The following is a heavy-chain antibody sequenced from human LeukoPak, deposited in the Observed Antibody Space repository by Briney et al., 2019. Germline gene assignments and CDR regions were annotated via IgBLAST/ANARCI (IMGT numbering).Heavy chain of an antibody. V-gene: IGHV3-11*06. J-gene: IGHJ6*02. CDR2: ISESSSHT. D-gene: IGHD5-24*01. Sequence: GGSLRLSCEASGFTVSDNYMSWVRQAPGKGLEWVSYISESSSHTYYVDSVKGRFTISRDNAKNSLYLQMSSLRAEDTGIYYCARDRAVKARIGGMDVWGQGTTVIVSS. CDR1: GFTVSDNY. CDR3: ARDRAVKARIGGMDV.